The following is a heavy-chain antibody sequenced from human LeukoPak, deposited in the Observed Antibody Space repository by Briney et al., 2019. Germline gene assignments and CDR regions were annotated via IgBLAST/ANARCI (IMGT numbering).Heavy chain of an antibody. CDR1: GYTFTGYY. J-gene: IGHJ3*02. D-gene: IGHD3-22*01. V-gene: IGHV1-2*02. Sequence: ASVKVSCKASGYTFTGYYMHWVRQAPGQGLEWMGWINPNSGGTNYAQKFQGRVTMTRDTSISTAYMELSRLRSDDTAAYYCARGDSSGYPRAFDIWGQGTMVTVSS. CDR2: INPNSGGT. CDR3: ARGDSSGYPRAFDI.